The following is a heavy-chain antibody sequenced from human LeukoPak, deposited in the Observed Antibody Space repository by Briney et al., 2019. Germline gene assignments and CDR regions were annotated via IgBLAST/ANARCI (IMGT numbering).Heavy chain of an antibody. J-gene: IGHJ3*02. V-gene: IGHV4-31*03. D-gene: IGHD6-19*01. CDR1: GGSISSGGYY. CDR3: ARGDLSPNIAVAGTGFFDI. Sequence: SETLSHTCTVSGGSISSGGYYWSWIRQHPGKGLEWIGYIYYSGSTYYNPSLKSRVTISVDTSKNQFSLKLSSVTAADTAVYYCARGDLSPNIAVAGTGFFDIWGQGTMVTVSS. CDR2: IYYSGST.